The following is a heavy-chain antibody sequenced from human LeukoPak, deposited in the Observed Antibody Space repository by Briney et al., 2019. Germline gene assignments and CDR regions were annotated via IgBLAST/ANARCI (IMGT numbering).Heavy chain of an antibody. Sequence: PGRSLTLSCAASGFTFSSYGMHWVRQPPATGLERVAVISYDGSNKYYADSVKDRFTISRDNSKNTLYLQMNSLRAEDTAVYYCAKGLLDSYGTKSDCWGPGTLVTVSS. CDR2: ISYDGSNK. V-gene: IGHV3-30*18. D-gene: IGHD5-18*01. J-gene: IGHJ4*02. CDR1: GFTFSSYG. CDR3: AKGLLDSYGTKSDC.